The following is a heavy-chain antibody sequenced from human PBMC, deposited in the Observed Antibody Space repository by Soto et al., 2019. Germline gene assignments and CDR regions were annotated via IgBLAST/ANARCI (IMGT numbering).Heavy chain of an antibody. Sequence: QVQLQESGPGLVKPSETLSLTCTVSGGSISSYYWSWIRQSPGKGLDWIEYIHDSRGTNYNPSLKSRGTMSLVTSRNQFSLQLTSVPAADTAVYFCERHGGPGKQIYFDQWGQGTLVTVSS. CDR2: IHDSRGT. D-gene: IGHD3-16*01. CDR3: ERHGGPGKQIYFDQ. V-gene: IGHV4-59*08. CDR1: GGSISSYY. J-gene: IGHJ4*02.